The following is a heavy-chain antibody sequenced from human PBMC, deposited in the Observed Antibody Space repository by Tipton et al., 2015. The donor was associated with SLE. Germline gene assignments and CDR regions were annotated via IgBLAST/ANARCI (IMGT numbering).Heavy chain of an antibody. CDR1: GYSFTSYD. D-gene: IGHD6-13*01. V-gene: IGHV1-8*01. Sequence: QVQLVQSGAEVKKPGASVKVSCKASGYSFTSYDINWVRQATGQGLEWMGWMNPNSGNTGDAQKFQGRVTMTRNTSISTAYMELSSLRSEDTAVYYCATPRAAAVGYYYYGMDVWGQGTTVTVSS. CDR3: ATPRAAAVGYYYYGMDV. J-gene: IGHJ6*02. CDR2: MNPNSGNT.